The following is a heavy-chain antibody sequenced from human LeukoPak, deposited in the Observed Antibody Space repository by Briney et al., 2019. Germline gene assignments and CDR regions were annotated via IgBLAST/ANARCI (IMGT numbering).Heavy chain of an antibody. Sequence: GGSLRLSCAASGFTFDNYWMSWVRQAPGKGLEWVSYISSSGSTIYYADSVKGRFTISRDNAKNSLYLQMNSLRAEDTAVYYCARVEPDTGGYSEGAFDLWGQGTMVPVSS. CDR3: ARVEPDTGGYSEGAFDL. CDR1: GFTFDNYW. V-gene: IGHV3-11*01. D-gene: IGHD1-26*01. CDR2: ISSSGSTI. J-gene: IGHJ3*01.